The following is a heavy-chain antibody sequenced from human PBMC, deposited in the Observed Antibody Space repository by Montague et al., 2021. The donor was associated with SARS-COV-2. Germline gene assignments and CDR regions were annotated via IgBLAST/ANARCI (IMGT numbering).Heavy chain of an antibody. CDR2: TFYRSQWHT. J-gene: IGHJ1*01. CDR3: ARDGVYGGTWYSFLQN. CDR1: GDSVSSDTAA. V-gene: IGHV6-1*01. Sequence: CAISGDSVSSDTAAWHWIRQSPSRGLEWLGRTFYRSQWHTDSAASVRSRISFSGDISKNQFSLHLTSVTPEDTAIYYCARDGVYGGTWYSFLQNWGQGTLVIVSS. D-gene: IGHD5/OR15-5a*01.